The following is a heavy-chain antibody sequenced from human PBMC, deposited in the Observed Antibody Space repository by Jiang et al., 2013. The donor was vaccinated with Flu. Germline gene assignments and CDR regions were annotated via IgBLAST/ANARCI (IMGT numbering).Heavy chain of an antibody. J-gene: IGHJ4*02. CDR2: ISYDGSNK. D-gene: IGHD5-12*01. CDR3: ARLGIDSGYDVFDY. CDR1: GFTFSSYA. V-gene: IGHV3-30*04. Sequence: QLLESGGGVVQPGRSLRLSCAASGFTFSSYAMHWVRQAPGKGLEWVAVISYDGSNKYYADSVKGRFTISRDNSKNTLYLQMNSLRAEDTAVYYCARLGIDSGYDVFDYWGQGTLVTVSS.